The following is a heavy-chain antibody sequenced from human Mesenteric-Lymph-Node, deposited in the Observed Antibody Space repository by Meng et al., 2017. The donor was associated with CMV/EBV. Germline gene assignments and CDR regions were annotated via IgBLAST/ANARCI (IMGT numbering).Heavy chain of an antibody. CDR3: ARDRFGRIAARPWNWFDP. CDR2: IQSSGTT. CDR1: GGSISDYY. V-gene: IGHV4-59*12. J-gene: IGHJ5*02. Sequence: SETLSLTCTVSGGSISDYYWSWIRQPPGKGLEWIGYIQSSGTTNYNPSLKSRVSMSVDTSRNQFSLKLSSVTAADTAVYYCARDRFGRIAARPWNWFDPWGQGTLVTVSS. D-gene: IGHD6-6*01.